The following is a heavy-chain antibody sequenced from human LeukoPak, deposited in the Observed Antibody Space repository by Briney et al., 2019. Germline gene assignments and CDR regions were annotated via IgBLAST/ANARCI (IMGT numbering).Heavy chain of an antibody. CDR3: ATDLIYGAAAGNDY. V-gene: IGHV1-24*01. D-gene: IGHD6-13*01. CDR2: FDPEDGET. Sequence: ASVKVSCKVSGYTLTELSMHWVRQAPGKGLEWMGGFDPEDGETIYAQKFQGGVTMTEDTSTDTAYMELSSLRSEDTAVYYCATDLIYGAAAGNDYWGQGTLVTVSS. CDR1: GYTLTELS. J-gene: IGHJ4*02.